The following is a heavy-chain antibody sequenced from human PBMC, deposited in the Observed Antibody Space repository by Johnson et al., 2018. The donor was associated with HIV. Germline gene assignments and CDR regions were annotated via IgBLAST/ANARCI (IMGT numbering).Heavy chain of an antibody. J-gene: IGHJ3*02. CDR2: IYSGGST. Sequence: VQLVESGGGLVQPGGSLKLSCAASGFTVSSNYMSWVRQAPGKGLVWVSVIYSGGSTYYADSVKGRFTISRDNSKNTLYLQMNSLRAEDTAVYYCARGLTGEQVDIWGQGTMVTVSS. V-gene: IGHV3-66*01. CDR3: ARGLTGEQVDI. D-gene: IGHD3-16*01. CDR1: GFTVSSNY.